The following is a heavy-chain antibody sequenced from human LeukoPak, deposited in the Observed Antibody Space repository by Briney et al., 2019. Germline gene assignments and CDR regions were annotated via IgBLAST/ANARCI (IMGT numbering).Heavy chain of an antibody. CDR2: ISGSGST. CDR3: AKLSRITPRAEYFQH. D-gene: IGHD5/OR15-5a*01. V-gene: IGHV3-23*01. Sequence: PGGSLRLSCAASGFTFNNYAMNWVRQAPGTGLEWVSDISGSGSTYYADSVKGRFTISRDNSKNTLYLQMNRLRAEDTAVYYCAKLSRITPRAEYFQHWGQGTLVTVSS. CDR1: GFTFNNYA. J-gene: IGHJ1*01.